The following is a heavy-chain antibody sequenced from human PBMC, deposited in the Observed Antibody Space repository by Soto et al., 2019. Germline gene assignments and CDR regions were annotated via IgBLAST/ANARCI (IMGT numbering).Heavy chain of an antibody. Sequence: SETLSLTCAVSGYSIGSGYYWAWIRQSPGKGLEWIGSIYHAGSVYYNPSLNGRVALSMDTSKNHFSLKLTSVTAADTAVYYCARTFDYYGMGGCRKLTTVAACS. J-gene: IGHJ6*04. CDR1: GYSIGSGYY. CDR2: IYHAGSV. V-gene: IGHV4-38-2*01. CDR3: ARTFDYYGMGG.